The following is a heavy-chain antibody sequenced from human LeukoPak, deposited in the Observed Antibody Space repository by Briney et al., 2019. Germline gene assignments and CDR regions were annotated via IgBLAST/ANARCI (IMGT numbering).Heavy chain of an antibody. CDR3: AKDRVAAYWNAFDI. CDR1: GFTFSSYG. V-gene: IGHV3-30*18. CDR2: ISYDGSNK. J-gene: IGHJ3*02. D-gene: IGHD2-15*01. Sequence: QPGGSLRLSCAASGFTFSSYGMHWVRQAPGKGLEWVAVISYDGSNKYYADSVKGRFTISRDNSKNTLYLQMNSLRAEDTAVYYCAKDRVAAYWNAFDIWGQGTMVTVSS.